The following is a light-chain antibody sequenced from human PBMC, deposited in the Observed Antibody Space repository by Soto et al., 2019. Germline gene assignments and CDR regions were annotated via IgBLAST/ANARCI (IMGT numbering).Light chain of an antibody. J-gene: IGLJ3*02. CDR2: SKN. V-gene: IGLV1-44*01. CDR3: AAWDDSLNGVV. CDR1: SSNIGSNN. Sequence: QPVLTQPPSASGTPGQRVTISCSGSSSNIGSNNVNWYQQLPETAPKLLIYSKNQRPSGVPDRFSGSKSGTSASLAISGLQSEDEADYYCAAWDDSLNGVVFGGGTQLTVL.